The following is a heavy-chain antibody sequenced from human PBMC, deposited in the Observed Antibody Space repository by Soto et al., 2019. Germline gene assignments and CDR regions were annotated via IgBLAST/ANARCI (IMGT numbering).Heavy chain of an antibody. CDR3: ARAATVTTVDYYYYGMDV. CDR1: GGSISSYY. CDR2: IYYSGST. J-gene: IGHJ6*02. D-gene: IGHD4-17*01. Sequence: QVQLQESGPGLVKPSETLSLTCTVSGGSISSYYWSWIRQPPGKGLEWIGYIYYSGSTNYNPSLKSRVTISVATSKNQFSLKLSSVTAADTAVYYCARAATVTTVDYYYYGMDVWGQGTTVTVSS. V-gene: IGHV4-59*01.